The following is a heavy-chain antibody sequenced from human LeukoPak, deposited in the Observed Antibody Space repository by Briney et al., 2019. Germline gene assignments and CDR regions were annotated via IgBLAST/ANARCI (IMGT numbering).Heavy chain of an antibody. CDR1: GFIFSGYY. Sequence: GRSLRLSFAPSGFIFSGYYLHWVRQAPGKGLGWVTFISYDGSKKEYADSVKGRFIISRDNFKNNLYLQMNNLTAGDTAVYYCAKAIGMAVAGASGWFDPWGQGTQVTVSS. CDR3: AKAIGMAVAGASGWFDP. J-gene: IGHJ5*02. CDR2: ISYDGSKK. V-gene: IGHV3-30*18. D-gene: IGHD6-19*01.